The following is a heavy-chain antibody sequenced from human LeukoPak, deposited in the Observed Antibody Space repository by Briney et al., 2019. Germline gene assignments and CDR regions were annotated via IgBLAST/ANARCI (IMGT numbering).Heavy chain of an antibody. J-gene: IGHJ3*02. CDR2: IIPIFGTA. Sequence: GASVKVSCKASGYMFTTYAMHWVRQAPGQGLEWMGGIIPIFGTANYAQKFQGRVTITADESTSTAYMELSSLRSEDTAVYYCARKITHADAFDIWGQGTLVTVSS. V-gene: IGHV1-69*13. D-gene: IGHD1-14*01. CDR3: ARKITHADAFDI. CDR1: GYMFTTYA.